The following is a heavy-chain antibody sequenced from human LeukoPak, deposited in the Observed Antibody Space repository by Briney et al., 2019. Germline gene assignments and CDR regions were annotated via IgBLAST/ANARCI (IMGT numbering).Heavy chain of an antibody. CDR3: TTDRVRYSSSGYYYGMDV. D-gene: IGHD6-13*01. Sequence: GGSLRLSCAASGFTFSNAWMSWVRQAPGKGLEWVGRIKSKTDGWTTDYAAPVKGRFTISRDDSKNPLYLQMNSLKTEDTAVYYCTTDRVRYSSSGYYYGMDVWGQGTTVTVSS. V-gene: IGHV3-15*01. CDR2: IKSKTDGWTT. CDR1: GFTFSNAW. J-gene: IGHJ6*02.